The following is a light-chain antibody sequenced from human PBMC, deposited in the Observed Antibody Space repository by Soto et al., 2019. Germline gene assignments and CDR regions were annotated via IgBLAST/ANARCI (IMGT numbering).Light chain of an antibody. CDR2: AAS. J-gene: IGKJ4*01. CDR1: QSVSSN. Sequence: EIVMTQSPATLSVSQGERATLSCRASQSVSSNLAWYQQKPGQAPRLLIYAASTRATGIPARFSGSGSGTEFTLTISSLQSEDFAVYYCQQYNNWPPLTFGGGTKVEIK. CDR3: QQYNNWPPLT. V-gene: IGKV3-15*01.